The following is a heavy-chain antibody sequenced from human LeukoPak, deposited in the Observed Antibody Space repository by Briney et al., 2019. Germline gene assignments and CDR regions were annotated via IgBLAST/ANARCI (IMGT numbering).Heavy chain of an antibody. V-gene: IGHV3-23*01. Sequence: GGSLRLSCAASGFTFSSYAMSWVRQAPGKGLEWVSAISRSGGSTYYADSVKGRFTISRDNSKNTLYLQMNSLRAEDTAVYYCAKGVRGVIYYYYGMDVWGKGTPVTVSS. J-gene: IGHJ6*01. CDR3: AKGVRGVIYYYYGMDV. CDR2: ISRSGGST. CDR1: GFTFSSYA. D-gene: IGHD3-10*01.